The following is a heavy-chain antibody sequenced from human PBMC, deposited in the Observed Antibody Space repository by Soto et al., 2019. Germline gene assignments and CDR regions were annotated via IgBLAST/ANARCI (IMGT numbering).Heavy chain of an antibody. Sequence: QVTLKESGPVLVKPTETLTLTCTVSGFSVTNGKMGVSWIRQPPGKALEWLAHIFSNDVQSYSTSLRSRLTISKDTSKSQVLLTMTNVDPADTGTYYCARNPYIEVGFDYWGQGAQVTVSS. J-gene: IGHJ4*02. D-gene: IGHD6-19*01. CDR2: IFSNDVQ. V-gene: IGHV2-26*01. CDR1: GFSVTNGKMG. CDR3: ARNPYIEVGFDY.